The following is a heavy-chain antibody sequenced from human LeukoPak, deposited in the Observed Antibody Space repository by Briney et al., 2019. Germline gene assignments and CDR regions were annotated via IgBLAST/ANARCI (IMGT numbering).Heavy chain of an antibody. CDR2: IYYNGNT. J-gene: IGHJ5*02. D-gene: IGHD6-6*01. CDR1: GGSINVYY. V-gene: IGHV4-59*07. Sequence: SDTLSLTCSVSGGSINVYYWSWIRHPPGRGLECIGYIYYNGNTNYSPSLKRRATISVDTSNNQFSLNLSSVTAADTALYYCARLGYYTSSSRWFDRWGQGTLVTVSS. CDR3: ARLGYYTSSSRWFDR.